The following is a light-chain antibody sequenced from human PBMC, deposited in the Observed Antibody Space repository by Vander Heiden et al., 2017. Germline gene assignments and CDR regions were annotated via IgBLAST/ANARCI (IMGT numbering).Light chain of an antibody. CDR1: QSLLWSNGYND. CDR2: LAS. CDR3: MQAVQAPYT. Sequence: DVVVTQSPLSLSVTPGEPASISCRSGQSLLWSNGYNDLDWYLQKPGQSPQLLIYLASKRASGVSDRFSGSGSGTDFTRKIGRVEAEDVGVYYCMQAVQAPYTFGQGTKLEIK. J-gene: IGKJ2*01. V-gene: IGKV2-28*01.